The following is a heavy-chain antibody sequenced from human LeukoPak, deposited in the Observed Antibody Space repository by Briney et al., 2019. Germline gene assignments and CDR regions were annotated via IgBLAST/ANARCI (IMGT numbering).Heavy chain of an antibody. J-gene: IGHJ2*01. V-gene: IGHV3-30-3*01. CDR1: GFAFSSYA. CDR3: ARDLRWSHYWYFDL. D-gene: IGHD2-15*01. Sequence: PGGSLRLSCAASGFAFSSYAMYWVRQAPGKGLEWVAVISYDESNKYYADSLEGRFTISRDNSKNTLYLQMNSLRAEDTAVYYCARDLRWSHYWYFDLWGRGTLVTVSS. CDR2: ISYDESNK.